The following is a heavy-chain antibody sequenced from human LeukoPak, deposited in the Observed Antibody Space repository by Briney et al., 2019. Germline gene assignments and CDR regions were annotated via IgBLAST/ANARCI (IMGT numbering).Heavy chain of an antibody. V-gene: IGHV1-46*01. CDR3: ASGQLRIAAAGTQGLPTH. CDR1: GYTLTNYY. D-gene: IGHD6-13*01. J-gene: IGHJ4*02. CDR2: INPSGGGA. Sequence: GASVKVSCKASGYTLTNYYMHWVRQAPGQGLEWVGIINPSGGGASYAQEFQGRVTMTRDTSTSTVYMELNSLRSDDTAVYYCASGQLRIAAAGTQGLPTHWGQGTLVTVSS.